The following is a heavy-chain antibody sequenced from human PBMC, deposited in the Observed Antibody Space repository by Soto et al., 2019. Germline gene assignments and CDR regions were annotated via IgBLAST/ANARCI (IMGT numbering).Heavy chain of an antibody. Sequence: ASVKVSCKASGYTFTNSDINWVRQATGQGLEWVGWMNPNNGNSDYAQKFQGRVTITRDTSASTAYMELSSLRSEDTAVYYCARDPSYYGMDVWGQGTTVTVSS. CDR2: MNPNNGNS. CDR1: GYTFTNSD. V-gene: IGHV1-8*01. J-gene: IGHJ6*02. CDR3: ARDPSYYGMDV.